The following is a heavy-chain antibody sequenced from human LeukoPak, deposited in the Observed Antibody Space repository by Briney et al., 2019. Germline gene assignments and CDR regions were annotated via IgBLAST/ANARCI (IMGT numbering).Heavy chain of an antibody. D-gene: IGHD1-7*01. Sequence: AASVKVSCKASGGTFSSYAISWVRQAPGQGLEWMGRIIPIFGTANYARKFQGRVTITTDESASTAYMELSSLRSEDTAVYYCAREKGNYDAFDIWGQGTMVTVSS. CDR2: IIPIFGTA. CDR1: GGTFSSYA. CDR3: AREKGNYDAFDI. V-gene: IGHV1-69*05. J-gene: IGHJ3*02.